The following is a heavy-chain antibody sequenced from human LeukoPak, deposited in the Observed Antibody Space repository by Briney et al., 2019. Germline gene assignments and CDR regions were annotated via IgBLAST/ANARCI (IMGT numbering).Heavy chain of an antibody. J-gene: IGHJ3*02. CDR1: GYTLTELS. D-gene: IGHD3-22*01. CDR2: FDPEDGET. V-gene: IGHV1-24*01. Sequence: VSVKVSCKVSGYTLTELSMHWVRQAPGKGLEWMGGFDPEDGETIYAQKFQGRVTMTEDTSTDTAYMELSSLRSEDTAVYYCARGYYYDSSGYYSSDAFDIWGQGTMVTVSS. CDR3: ARGYYYDSSGYYSSDAFDI.